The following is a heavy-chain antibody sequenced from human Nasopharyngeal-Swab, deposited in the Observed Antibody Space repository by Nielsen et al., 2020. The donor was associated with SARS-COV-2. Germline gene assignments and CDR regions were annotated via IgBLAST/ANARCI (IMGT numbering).Heavy chain of an antibody. CDR2: ISRSGSTI. CDR1: GGSISSGGYY. D-gene: IGHD6-13*01. J-gene: IGHJ6*03. CDR3: ARTPRLAAAGILLPYYYYYMDV. Sequence: GGSLRLSCTVSGGSISSGGYYWSWIRQAPGKGLEWVSYISRSGSTIYYADSVKGRLTISRDNAKNSLYLQMNSLRAEDTAVYYCARTPRLAAAGILLPYYYYYMDVWGKGTTVTVSS. V-gene: IGHV3-11*01.